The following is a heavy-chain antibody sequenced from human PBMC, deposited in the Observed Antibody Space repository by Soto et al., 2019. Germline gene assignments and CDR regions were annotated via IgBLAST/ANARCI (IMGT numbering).Heavy chain of an antibody. CDR3: AKDCRYNVIYYYYLMDV. CDR1: GFTFSSYG. CDR2: ISYDGSNK. J-gene: IGHJ6*03. Sequence: GGSLRLSCAASGFTFSSYGMHWVRQAPGEGLEWVAIISYDGSNKYYADSVKGRFTISRDNSKNMLYLQMDGLRAEDTAVYYCAKDCRYNVIYYYYLMDVWGKGTTVTVSS. V-gene: IGHV3-30*18. D-gene: IGHD1-1*01.